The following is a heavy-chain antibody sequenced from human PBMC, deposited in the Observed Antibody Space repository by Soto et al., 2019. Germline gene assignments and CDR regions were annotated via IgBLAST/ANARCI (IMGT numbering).Heavy chain of an antibody. CDR1: GFPFSSYA. J-gene: IGHJ4*02. D-gene: IGHD2-2*01. V-gene: IGHV3-64D*06. Sequence: LRLSCSASGFPFSSYAMHWVRQAPGKGLEYVSAISSNGGSTYYADSVKGRFTISKDNSKNTLYLQMSSLRAEDTAVYYCVKSGYCSSTSCYRPFDYWGQGTLVTVSS. CDR3: VKSGYCSSTSCYRPFDY. CDR2: ISSNGGST.